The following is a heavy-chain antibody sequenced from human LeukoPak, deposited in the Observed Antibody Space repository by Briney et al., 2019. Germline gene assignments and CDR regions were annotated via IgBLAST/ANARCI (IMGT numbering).Heavy chain of an antibody. Sequence: GGSLRLSCAASGFTFSDHYMDWVRQAPGKGLEWVGRIRNRAKSYTTQYAPSVKDRFTISRDDSRNSLYLQMNSLKTEDTAVYFCARVGDYYDSRGYSTDAFDIWGQGTMATVSS. CDR2: IRNRAKSYTT. CDR1: GFTFSDHY. CDR3: ARVGDYYDSRGYSTDAFDI. D-gene: IGHD3-22*01. J-gene: IGHJ3*02. V-gene: IGHV3-72*01.